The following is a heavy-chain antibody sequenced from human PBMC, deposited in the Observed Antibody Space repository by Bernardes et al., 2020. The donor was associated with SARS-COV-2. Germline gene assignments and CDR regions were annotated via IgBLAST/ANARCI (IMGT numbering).Heavy chain of an antibody. V-gene: IGHV1-18*04. CDR3: AKAGYYFDRSAYYPGLDV. Sequence: ASVKVSCKASGYTFTSYGFSWVRQAPGQGLEWMGFINTHNGYTNYAQKFQGRVTMTTDTSANTAHMELRGLVSDDTAMYYCAKAGYYFDRSAYYPGLDVWGQGTTVTVTS. CDR2: INTHNGYT. D-gene: IGHD3-22*01. J-gene: IGHJ6*02. CDR1: GYTFTSYG.